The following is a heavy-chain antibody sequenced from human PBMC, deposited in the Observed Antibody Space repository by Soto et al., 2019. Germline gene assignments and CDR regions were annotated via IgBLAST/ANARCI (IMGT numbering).Heavy chain of an antibody. CDR3: AREVVVPAATKYYYYGMDV. Sequence: ASVKVSCKASGYTFTSYGISWVRQAPGQRPEWMGWISAYNGNTNYAQKLQGRVTMTTDTSTSTAYMELRSLRSDDTAVYYCAREVVVPAATKYYYYGMDVWGQGTTVTVSS. CDR2: ISAYNGNT. CDR1: GYTFTSYG. J-gene: IGHJ6*02. V-gene: IGHV1-18*01. D-gene: IGHD2-2*01.